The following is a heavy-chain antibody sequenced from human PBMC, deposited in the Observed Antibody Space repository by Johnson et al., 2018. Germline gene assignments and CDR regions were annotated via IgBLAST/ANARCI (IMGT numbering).Heavy chain of an antibody. CDR1: GFTFSNYG. D-gene: IGHD6-13*01. CDR2: IWYDGSNK. V-gene: IGHV3-33*01. Sequence: VQLVESGGGVVQPGRSLRLSCAASGFTFSNYGMHWVRQAPGKGLEWVAVIWYDGSNKYYVDSVKGRFTIFRDNSKNTLYLQMNTLRVEDKGVYYCARDPSLSIAAVGTDAPQLWYYGMDVWDQGTTVTVSS. CDR3: ARDPSLSIAAVGTDAPQLWYYGMDV. J-gene: IGHJ6*02.